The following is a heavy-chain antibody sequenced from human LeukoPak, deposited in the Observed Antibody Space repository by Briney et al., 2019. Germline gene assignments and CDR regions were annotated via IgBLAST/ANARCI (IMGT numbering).Heavy chain of an antibody. Sequence: GGSLRLSCAASGFTFSSYSMNWVRQAPGKGLEWVSSISSSSSYIYYADSVKGRFTISRDNAKNSLYLQMNSLRAEDTAVYYCARDSLYYYDSSGYSRFDYWGQGTLVTVSS. D-gene: IGHD3-22*01. CDR1: GFTFSSYS. CDR2: ISSSSSYI. J-gene: IGHJ4*02. V-gene: IGHV3-21*01. CDR3: ARDSLYYYDSSGYSRFDY.